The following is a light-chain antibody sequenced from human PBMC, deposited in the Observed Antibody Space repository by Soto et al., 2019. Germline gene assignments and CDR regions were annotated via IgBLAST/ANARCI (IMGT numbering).Light chain of an antibody. CDR2: EVS. CDR1: SSDVGGYNY. CDR3: SSYTSSSTPVV. Sequence: QSALTQPASVSGSPGQSITISCTGTSSDVGGYNYVSWYQQHPGKAPKHMIYEVSNRPSGVSNRFSGSKSGNTASLTISGVQAADEADYYCSSYTSSSTPVVFGGGTKLTVL. V-gene: IGLV2-14*01. J-gene: IGLJ2*01.